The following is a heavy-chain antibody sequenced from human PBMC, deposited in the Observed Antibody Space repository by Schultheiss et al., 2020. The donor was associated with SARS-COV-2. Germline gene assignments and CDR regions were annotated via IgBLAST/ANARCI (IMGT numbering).Heavy chain of an antibody. Sequence: ASVKVSCKASGYTFTSYDINWVRQATGQGLEWMGWMNPNSGNTGYAQKFQGRVTMTRNTSISTAYMELSSLRSEDTAVYYCARVTFGSGSYYYYYYGMDVWGQGTTVTVSS. CDR2: MNPNSGNT. CDR1: GYTFTSYD. J-gene: IGHJ6*02. V-gene: IGHV1-8*01. CDR3: ARVTFGSGSYYYYYYGMDV. D-gene: IGHD3-10*01.